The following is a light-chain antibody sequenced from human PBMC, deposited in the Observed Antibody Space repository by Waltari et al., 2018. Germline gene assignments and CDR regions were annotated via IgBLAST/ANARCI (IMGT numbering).Light chain of an antibody. V-gene: IGKV2-29*02. Sequence: DIVMTQTPLSLSVIPGQPASISCKSSQSLLQHDGKTYSYWYLQRPGPSPQLLIDEVSRRFSGVPDRFSGSGSGTDFTLKISRVEAEDVGVYFCMQGKDLPLTFGGGTKVDI. J-gene: IGKJ4*01. CDR2: EVS. CDR1: QSLLQHDGKTY. CDR3: MQGKDLPLT.